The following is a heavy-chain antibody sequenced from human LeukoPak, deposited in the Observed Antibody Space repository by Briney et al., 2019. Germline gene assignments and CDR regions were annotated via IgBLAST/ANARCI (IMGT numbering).Heavy chain of an antibody. CDR1: GFTFSSYW. D-gene: IGHD2-15*01. CDR2: IKQDGSEK. Sequence: GGSLRLSCAASGFTFSSYWMSWVRQAPGKGLEWVANIKQDGSEKYYVDSVKGRFTISRDNSKNTLYLQMNSLRAEDTAVYYYAKYCSGASCYSGLAYWGQGTLVTVSS. CDR3: AKYCSGASCYSGLAY. J-gene: IGHJ4*02. V-gene: IGHV3-7*03.